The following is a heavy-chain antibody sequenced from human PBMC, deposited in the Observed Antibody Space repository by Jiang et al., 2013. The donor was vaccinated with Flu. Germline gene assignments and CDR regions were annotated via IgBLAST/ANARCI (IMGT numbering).Heavy chain of an antibody. CDR2: IVPIFGTT. V-gene: IGHV1-69*01. CDR3: VRSVTRADAFNI. J-gene: IGHJ3*02. D-gene: IGHD3-16*02. Sequence: IVPIFGTTKYAQKFQGRVTITADESTGTAYMELSSLRPEDTAVYYCVRSVTRADAFNIWGQGTMITVSS.